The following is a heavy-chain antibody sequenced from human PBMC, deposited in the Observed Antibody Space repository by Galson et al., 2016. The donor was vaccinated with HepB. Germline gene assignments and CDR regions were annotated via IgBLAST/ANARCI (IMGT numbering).Heavy chain of an antibody. V-gene: IGHV3-20*04. CDR2: INWNGGST. J-gene: IGHJ4*02. CDR1: GFTFDDYG. D-gene: IGHD4-17*01. Sequence: SLRLSCAASGFTFDDYGLSWVRQAPGKGLEWVSGINWNGGSTGYADSVKGRFTISRDTAKNSLYLQMNSLRAEDTAFYYCARGMSHDYGVSADYWGQGTLVTVSS. CDR3: ARGMSHDYGVSADY.